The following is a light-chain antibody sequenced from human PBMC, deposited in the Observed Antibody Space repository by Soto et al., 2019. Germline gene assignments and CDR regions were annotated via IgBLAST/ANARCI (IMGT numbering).Light chain of an antibody. CDR2: EVS. CDR3: SSYAGSTTYV. J-gene: IGLJ1*01. V-gene: IGLV2-23*02. CDR1: SSNVGSYNL. Sequence: QSALTQPASVSGSPGQSITISCTGTSSNVGSYNLVSWYQQHPGKAPKLMIYEVSKRPSGVSNRLSGSKSGNTASLTISGLQAEDEADYYCSSYAGSTTYVFGTGTKVTVL.